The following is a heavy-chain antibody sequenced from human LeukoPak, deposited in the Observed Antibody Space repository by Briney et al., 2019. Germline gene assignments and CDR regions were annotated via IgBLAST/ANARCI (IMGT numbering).Heavy chain of an antibody. Sequence: GGSLRLSCTASGFTFSSYWMNWVRQVPGTGLEWVANINQDGTTKYYLDSVKGRFTISRDNAKNSLYLQMNSLRAEDTAVYYCARDNYGRTDYWGQGTLVTVSS. D-gene: IGHD3-10*01. V-gene: IGHV3-7*01. CDR1: GFTFSSYW. J-gene: IGHJ4*02. CDR2: INQDGTTK. CDR3: ARDNYGRTDY.